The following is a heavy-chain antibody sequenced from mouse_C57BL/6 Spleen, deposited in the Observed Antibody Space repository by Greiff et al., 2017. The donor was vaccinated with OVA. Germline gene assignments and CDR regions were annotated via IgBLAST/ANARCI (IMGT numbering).Heavy chain of an antibody. CDR1: GYTFTSYW. D-gene: IGHD2-1*01. CDR3: AIYCNYPAWFAY. Sequence: QVQLQQPGAELVRPGSSVKLSCKASGYTFTSYWMHWVKQRPIQGLEWIGNIDPAASETNYNQKFKDKATLTVDKSSSTAYMQLSSLTSEDSAVYYGAIYCNYPAWFAYWGQGTLVTVSA. CDR2: IDPAASET. J-gene: IGHJ3*01. V-gene: IGHV1-52*01.